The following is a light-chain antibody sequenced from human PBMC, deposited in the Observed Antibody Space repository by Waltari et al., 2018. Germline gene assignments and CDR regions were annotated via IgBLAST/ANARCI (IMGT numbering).Light chain of an antibody. Sequence: QSALTQPPSVSGTPGQKVTISCSRGRSTIGTNYVNWYQHFPGTAPKLLFYRDNQRHSGVPARFSVSKSGTSASLAISDLRPEDEADYYCSSWDFRLTIWVFGGGSRLTVL. V-gene: IGLV1-47*01. CDR3: SSWDFRLTIWV. CDR2: RDN. CDR1: RSTIGTNY. J-gene: IGLJ3*02.